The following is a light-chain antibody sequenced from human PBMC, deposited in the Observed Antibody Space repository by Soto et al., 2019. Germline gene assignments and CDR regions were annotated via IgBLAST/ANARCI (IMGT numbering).Light chain of an antibody. CDR2: GNS. Sequence: QSVLTQPPSVSGAPGQRVTISCTGSSSNIGAGYGVHWYQQLPGTAPKLLIYGNSNRPSGVPDRFSGSKSGTSASLAFTGLQAEDEADYYCQSYDISLSVVFGGGTQLTVL. CDR3: QSYDISLSVV. CDR1: SSNIGAGYG. V-gene: IGLV1-40*01. J-gene: IGLJ2*01.